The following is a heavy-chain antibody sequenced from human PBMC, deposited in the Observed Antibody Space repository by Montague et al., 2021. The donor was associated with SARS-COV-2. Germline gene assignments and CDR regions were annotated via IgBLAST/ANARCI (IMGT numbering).Heavy chain of an antibody. D-gene: IGHD2-8*01. CDR3: ARGGYGVGTGYYFDY. J-gene: IGHJ4*02. Sequence: SETLSLTCAVSGGSISSSNWWSWVRQPPGQGLEWIGEIHHSGSTTYNPSLQSRVTMSVDRSKNHFSLRLSSVTAADTSMYYCARGGYGVGTGYYFDYWGQGTMVTVSS. V-gene: IGHV4-4*02. CDR1: GGSISSSNW. CDR2: IHHSGST.